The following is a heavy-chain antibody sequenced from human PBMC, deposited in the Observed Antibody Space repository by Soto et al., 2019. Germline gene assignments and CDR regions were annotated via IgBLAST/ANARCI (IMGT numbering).Heavy chain of an antibody. D-gene: IGHD4-17*01. V-gene: IGHV3-11*01. Sequence: QVPLVESGGGLVKPGGSLRLSCAASGFTFSDYYMSWIRQAPGKGLEWVSYISSSGSTIYYADSVKGRFTISRDNAKNSLYLQMNSLRAEDTAVYYCAIYFYGDDYYYYGMDVWGQGTTVTVSS. CDR3: AIYFYGDDYYYYGMDV. J-gene: IGHJ6*02. CDR2: ISSSGSTI. CDR1: GFTFSDYY.